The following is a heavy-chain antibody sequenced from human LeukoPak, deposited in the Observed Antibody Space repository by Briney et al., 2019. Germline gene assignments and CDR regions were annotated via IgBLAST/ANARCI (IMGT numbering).Heavy chain of an antibody. CDR1: GFTFSNAW. J-gene: IGHJ6*03. D-gene: IGHD3-9*01. CDR3: TTTYYDILTGLNYYYYYYMDV. CDR2: IKSKTDGGTT. V-gene: IGHV3-15*01. Sequence: PGGSLRLSCAASGFTFSNAWMSWVRQAPGKGLEWVGRIKSKTDGGTTDYAAPVKGRFTISRDDSKNTLYLQMNSLKTEDTAVYYCTTTYYDILTGLNYYYYYYMDVWGKGTTVTVSS.